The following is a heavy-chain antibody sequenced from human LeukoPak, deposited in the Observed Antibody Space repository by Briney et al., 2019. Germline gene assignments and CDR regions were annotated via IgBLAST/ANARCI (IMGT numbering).Heavy chain of an antibody. V-gene: IGHV3-21*01. CDR3: ARGGEVVVVPAARSPYFDY. J-gene: IGHJ4*02. Sequence: GGSLRLSCAASGFTFSSYSMNWVRQAPGKGLEWVSSISSSSSYIYYADSVKGRFTISRDNAKNSLYLQMNSLRAEDTAVYYCARGGEVVVVPAARSPYFDYWGQGTLVTVSS. CDR1: GFTFSSYS. CDR2: ISSSSSYI. D-gene: IGHD2-2*01.